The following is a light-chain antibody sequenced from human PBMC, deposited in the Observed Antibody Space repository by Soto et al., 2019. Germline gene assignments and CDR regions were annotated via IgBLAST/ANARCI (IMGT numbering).Light chain of an antibody. CDR2: EGS. CDR1: SSDVGSYNL. J-gene: IGLJ1*01. V-gene: IGLV2-23*01. Sequence: QSALTQPASVSGSTGKSITISCTGTSSDVGSYNLVSWYQQHPGKAPKLMIYEGSKRPSGVSNRFSGSKSGNTASLTISGLQAEDEADYYCCSYAGSSTPYVFGTGTKVTV. CDR3: CSYAGSSTPYV.